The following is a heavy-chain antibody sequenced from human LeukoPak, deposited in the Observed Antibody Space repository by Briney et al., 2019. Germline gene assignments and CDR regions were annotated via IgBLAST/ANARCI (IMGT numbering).Heavy chain of an antibody. CDR1: GFTFSSYA. J-gene: IGHJ3*02. CDR3: AVQWLAGDAFDI. Sequence: GGSLRLSCAASGFTFSSYAMSWVRQAPGKGLEWVSSISSSSSYIYYADSVKGRFTISRDNAKNSLYLQMNSLRAEDTAVYYCAVQWLAGDAFDIWGQGTMVTVSS. CDR2: ISSSSSYI. V-gene: IGHV3-21*01. D-gene: IGHD6-19*01.